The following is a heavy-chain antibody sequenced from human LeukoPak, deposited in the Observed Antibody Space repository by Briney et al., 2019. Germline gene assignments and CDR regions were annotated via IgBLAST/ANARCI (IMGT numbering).Heavy chain of an antibody. J-gene: IGHJ4*02. CDR1: GFTFSSYG. CDR2: ISYDGSNK. Sequence: GGSLRLSCAASGFTFSSYGMHWVRQAPGKGLEWVAVISYDGSNKYYADSVKGRFTISRDNAKNSLYLQMNSLRAEDTAVYYCASSGSPGIAVNWGQGTLVTVSS. D-gene: IGHD6-19*01. CDR3: ASSGSPGIAVN. V-gene: IGHV3-30*03.